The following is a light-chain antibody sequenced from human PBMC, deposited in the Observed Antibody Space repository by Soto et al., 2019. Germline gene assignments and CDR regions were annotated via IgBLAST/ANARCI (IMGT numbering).Light chain of an antibody. V-gene: IGKV3-15*01. J-gene: IGKJ4*01. CDR1: QSVSSN. Sequence: EIVMTQSPATLSVSPGERATLSCRASQSVSSNLAWYQQKPGQAPRLLIYGASTSATGIPARFSGSGSGTECTLTISSLQSEDFAVYYCQHYNNWPPLTFGGGTKVEI. CDR2: GAS. CDR3: QHYNNWPPLT.